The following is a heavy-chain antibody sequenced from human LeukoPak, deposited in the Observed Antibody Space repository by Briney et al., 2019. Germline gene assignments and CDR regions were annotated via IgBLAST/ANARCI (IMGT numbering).Heavy chain of an antibody. Sequence: SVKVSCKASGGTFSSYAISWVRQAPGQGLEWMGGIIPIFGTPNYAQKFQGRVTIIADKSTSTAYMELSSLRSEDTAVYYCARYPAEVPAAMPNWFDPWGQGTLVTVSS. CDR1: GGTFSSYA. CDR2: IIPIFGTP. CDR3: ARYPAEVPAAMPNWFDP. D-gene: IGHD2-2*01. J-gene: IGHJ5*02. V-gene: IGHV1-69*06.